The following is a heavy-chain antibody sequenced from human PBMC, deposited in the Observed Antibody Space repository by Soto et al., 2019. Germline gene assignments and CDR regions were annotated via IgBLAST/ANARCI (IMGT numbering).Heavy chain of an antibody. V-gene: IGHV4-30-2*01. Sequence: SETLSLTCAVSGGSISSGGYSWSWIRQPPGKGLEWIGYIYHSGSTYYNPSLKSRVTISVDRSKNQFSLKLSSVTAADTAVYYCARAYCSGGSCRFDHWGQGTLVTVSS. J-gene: IGHJ4*02. CDR2: IYHSGST. D-gene: IGHD2-15*01. CDR1: GGSISSGGYS. CDR3: ARAYCSGGSCRFDH.